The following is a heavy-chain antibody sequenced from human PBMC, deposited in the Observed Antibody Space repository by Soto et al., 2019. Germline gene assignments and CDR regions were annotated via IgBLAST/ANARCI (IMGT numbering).Heavy chain of an antibody. D-gene: IGHD1-20*01. CDR1: GFTFSSYS. J-gene: IGHJ4*02. V-gene: IGHV3-21*01. CDR3: ARERDNWNPYYFDY. CDR2: ISSSSSYI. Sequence: GGSLRLSCAASGFTFSSYSMNWVRQAPGKGLEWVSSISSSSSYIYYADSVKGRFTISRDNAKNSLYLQMNSLRAEDTAVYYCARERDNWNPYYFDYWGQGTLVTVSS.